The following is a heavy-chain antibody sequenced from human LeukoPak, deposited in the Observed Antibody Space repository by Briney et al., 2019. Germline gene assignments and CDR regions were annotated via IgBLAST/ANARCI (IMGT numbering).Heavy chain of an antibody. J-gene: IGHJ3*02. D-gene: IGHD2-15*01. CDR1: GGSVSSGTYY. V-gene: IGHV4-61*01. CDR2: IYYSGST. Sequence: SETLSLTCTVSGGSVSSGTYYWSWIRQPPGKGLEWIGYIYYSGSTNYNPSLKSRVTISVDTSKNQFSLKLSSVTAADTAVYYCARQYCSGGSCYLSGAFDIWGQGTMVTVSS. CDR3: ARQYCSGGSCYLSGAFDI.